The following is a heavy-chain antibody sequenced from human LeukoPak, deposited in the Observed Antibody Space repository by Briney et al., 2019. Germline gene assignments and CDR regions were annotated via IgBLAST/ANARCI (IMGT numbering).Heavy chain of an antibody. J-gene: IGHJ1*01. CDR3: ARDSNPPNKEYFST. CDR2: IYYSGST. V-gene: IGHV4-39*07. D-gene: IGHD4-11*01. Sequence: SETLSLTCTVSGGSISSSSYYWGWIRQPPGKGLEWIGSIYYSGSTYYNPSLKSRVTISVDTSKNQFSLKLSSVTAADTAVYYCARDSNPPNKEYFSTGARAPWSPSPQ. CDR1: GGSISSSSYY.